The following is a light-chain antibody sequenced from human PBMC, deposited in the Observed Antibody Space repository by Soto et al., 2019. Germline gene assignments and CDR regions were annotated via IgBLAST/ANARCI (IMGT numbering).Light chain of an antibody. Sequence: DIQLTQSPSTLSASVGDRVTITCRAIQSISSWLAWYQQKPGKAPKVLIFDASSLESGVPSRFSGSGSATEFTLTISSLQPDDFATYYCQQYSTYPWTFGQGTKVDIK. CDR1: QSISSW. V-gene: IGKV1-5*01. CDR2: DAS. J-gene: IGKJ1*01. CDR3: QQYSTYPWT.